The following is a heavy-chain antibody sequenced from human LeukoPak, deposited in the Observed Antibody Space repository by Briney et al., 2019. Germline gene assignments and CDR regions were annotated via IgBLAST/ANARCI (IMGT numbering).Heavy chain of an antibody. J-gene: IGHJ4*02. V-gene: IGHV4-34*01. CDR1: GGSFSGYY. D-gene: IGHD3-3*01. Sequence: PSETLSLTCAVYGGSFSGYYWSWIRQPPGKGLEWIGEINHSGSTNYNPSLKSRVTISVDTSKNQFSLKLSSVTAADTAVYYCAMTGNTIFGVVIFDYWGQGTLVTVSS. CDR2: INHSGST. CDR3: AMTGNTIFGVVIFDY.